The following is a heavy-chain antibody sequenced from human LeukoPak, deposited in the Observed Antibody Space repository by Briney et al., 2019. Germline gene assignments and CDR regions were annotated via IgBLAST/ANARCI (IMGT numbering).Heavy chain of an antibody. J-gene: IGHJ4*02. CDR1: GYTFTSYD. Sequence: ASVKVSCKASGYTFTSYDINWVRQATGQGLEWMGWMNPNSGNTGYAQKFQGRVTMTRNTSISTAYMELSSLRSEDTAVYYCARGFSSGGYNWFDYWGQGTLVTVSS. V-gene: IGHV1-8*01. D-gene: IGHD5-24*01. CDR2: MNPNSGNT. CDR3: ARGFSSGGYNWFDY.